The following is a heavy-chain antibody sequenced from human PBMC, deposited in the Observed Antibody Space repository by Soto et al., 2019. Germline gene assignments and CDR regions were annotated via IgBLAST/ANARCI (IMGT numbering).Heavy chain of an antibody. J-gene: IGHJ4*02. D-gene: IGHD2-21*01. V-gene: IGHV4-34*01. CDR1: GGSFSGYY. Sequence: SETLSLTCAVYGGSFSGYYWSWTRQPPGKGLECIGYIYHSGSTYYSPSLKSRVTITRDTSTSTAYMELSSLRSEDTAVYYCAAEIYSGGNCCSFDYWGQGSLVTVSS. CDR3: AAEIYSGGNCCSFDY. CDR2: IYHSGST.